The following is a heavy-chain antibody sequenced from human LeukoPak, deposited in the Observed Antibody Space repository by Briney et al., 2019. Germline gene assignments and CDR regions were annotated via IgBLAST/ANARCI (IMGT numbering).Heavy chain of an antibody. CDR1: GFTFSSYS. D-gene: IGHD1-26*01. Sequence: GGSLRLSCAASGFTFSSYSMNWVRQAPGKGLEWVSSISSSSSYIYYADSVKGRFTISRDNAKNSLYLQMNSLRAEDTALYYCAKGLGKWELLRGNAFDIWGQGTMVTVSS. J-gene: IGHJ3*02. CDR3: AKGLGKWELLRGNAFDI. CDR2: ISSSSSYI. V-gene: IGHV3-21*04.